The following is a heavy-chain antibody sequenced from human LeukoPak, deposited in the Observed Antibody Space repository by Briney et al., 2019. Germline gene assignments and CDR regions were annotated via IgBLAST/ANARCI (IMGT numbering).Heavy chain of an antibody. CDR1: AFSFTTVG. V-gene: IGHV1-18*01. CDR3: ARRPASSSYFLS. J-gene: IGHJ5*02. Sequence: ASVKGSSNASAFSFTTVGITWARQAPGQGREWIGWIITYIVNINYAQKFQGRVTITTETSTTTACMGQRRLRSEDTAVFSFARRPASSSYFLSWGQGDLVTVSS. D-gene: IGHD3-22*01. CDR2: IITYIVNI.